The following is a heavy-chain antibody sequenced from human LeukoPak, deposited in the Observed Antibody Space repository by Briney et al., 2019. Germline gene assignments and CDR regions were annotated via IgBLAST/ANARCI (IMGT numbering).Heavy chain of an antibody. V-gene: IGHV1-69*13. J-gene: IGHJ6*04. CDR2: IIPIFGTA. Sequence: ASVKVSCKASGSTFSSYAISWVRQAPGQGLEWKGGIIPIFGTANYAQKFQGRVTITADESTSTAYMELSSLRSEDTAVYYCARGRYFDWSPYYYYYGMDVWGKGTTVTVSS. CDR3: ARGRYFDWSPYYYYYGMDV. D-gene: IGHD3-9*01. CDR1: GSTFSSYA.